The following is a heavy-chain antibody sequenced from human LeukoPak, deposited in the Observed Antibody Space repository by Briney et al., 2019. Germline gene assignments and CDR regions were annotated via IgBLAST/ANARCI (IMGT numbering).Heavy chain of an antibody. CDR2: TSYDGSNK. J-gene: IGHJ6*02. Sequence: GGSLRLSCAASGFTFSSYAMHWVRQAPGKGLEWVAVTSYDGSNKYYADSVKGRFTISRDNSKNTLYLQMNSLRAEDTAVYYCARVPSKWELLRLYYYYGMDVWGQGTTVTVSS. D-gene: IGHD1-26*01. V-gene: IGHV3-30*04. CDR1: GFTFSSYA. CDR3: ARVPSKWELLRLYYYYGMDV.